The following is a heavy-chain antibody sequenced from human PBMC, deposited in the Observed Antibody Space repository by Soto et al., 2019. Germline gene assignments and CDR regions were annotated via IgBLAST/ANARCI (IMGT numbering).Heavy chain of an antibody. CDR3: ARVPSP. Sequence: SETLSLTCTVSGGSISTSSYYWGWIRQPPGRGLEWIGTIYYTGSIYYNPSLNSRVTISVDRSKNQFSLKLSSVTAADTAVYYCARVPSPWGKGTLVTVAS. CDR1: GGSISTSSYY. CDR2: IYYTGSI. J-gene: IGHJ5*02. V-gene: IGHV4-39*07.